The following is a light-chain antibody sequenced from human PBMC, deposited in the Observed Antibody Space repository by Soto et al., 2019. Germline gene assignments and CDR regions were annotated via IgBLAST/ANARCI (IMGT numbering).Light chain of an antibody. Sequence: QSALTQPASVSGSPGQSITISCTGSSSDVGGYNYVSWYQHLPGKAPELMIYVVSNRPSGVSNRFSGCKLGHKASLTISWLQAEDEADYYCNSYTSSGTYVFGTGTKVTVL. CDR2: VVS. CDR1: SSDVGGYNY. J-gene: IGLJ1*01. V-gene: IGLV2-14*03. CDR3: NSYTSSGTYV.